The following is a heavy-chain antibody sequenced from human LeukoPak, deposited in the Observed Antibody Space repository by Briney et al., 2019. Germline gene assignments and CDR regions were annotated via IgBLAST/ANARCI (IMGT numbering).Heavy chain of an antibody. CDR2: ISGSGSTI. J-gene: IGHJ4*02. CDR1: GFTFSNYE. CDR3: ARVRSGYSHENYFDY. D-gene: IGHD5-18*01. Sequence: QPGGSLRLSCAASGFTFSNYEMNWVRQAPGKGVEWDSYISGSGSTIYYADSVKGRFTISRDNAKDSLYLQMNSLRAEDTAVYYCARVRSGYSHENYFDYWGQGTLVTVSS. V-gene: IGHV3-48*03.